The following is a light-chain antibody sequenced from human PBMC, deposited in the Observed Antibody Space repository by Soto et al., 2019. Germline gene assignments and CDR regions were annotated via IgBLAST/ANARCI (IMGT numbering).Light chain of an antibody. J-gene: IGKJ5*01. CDR2: EAS. CDR3: QQYYDWPIT. V-gene: IGKV3-11*01. Sequence: EIVLTRSPATLSLSPGERATLSCRASQSVRSYLAWYQQKPGQAPRLLIYEASNRATGIPARFSGSGSGTDFTLTISSLEPEDFAVYYCQQYYDWPITFGQGIRLEIK. CDR1: QSVRSY.